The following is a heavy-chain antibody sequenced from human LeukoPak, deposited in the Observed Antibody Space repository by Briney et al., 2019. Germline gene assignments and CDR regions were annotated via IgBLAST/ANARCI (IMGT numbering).Heavy chain of an antibody. CDR1: GGSFSGYY. CDR2: IYYSGST. V-gene: IGHV4-34*03. CDR3: TGGGGWYFDY. D-gene: IGHD6-19*01. J-gene: IGHJ4*02. Sequence: HSETLSLTCAVYGGSFSGYYWSWIRQPPGKGLERIGSIYYSGSTYYNPSLKSRVTISVDTSKNQFSLKLSSVTAADTAVYYCTGGGGWYFDYWGQGTLVTVSS.